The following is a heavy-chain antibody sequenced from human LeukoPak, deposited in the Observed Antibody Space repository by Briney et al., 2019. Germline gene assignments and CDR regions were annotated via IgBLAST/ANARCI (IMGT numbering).Heavy chain of an antibody. V-gene: IGHV1-2*06. J-gene: IGHJ4*02. CDR1: GYTFTGYY. CDR3: ARTYLPYYFDY. Sequence: ASVEVSCKASGYTFTGYYIHWVRQAPGQGLEWMGRINPNSGGTNYAQNFQGRVTMTRDTSISTAYMELSRLRSDDTAVYYCARTYLPYYFDYWGQGTLVTVSS. D-gene: IGHD2-2*02. CDR2: INPNSGGT.